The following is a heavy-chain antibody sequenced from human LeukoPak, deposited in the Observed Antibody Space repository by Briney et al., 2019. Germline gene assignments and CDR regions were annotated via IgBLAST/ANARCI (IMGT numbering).Heavy chain of an antibody. CDR2: IYHSGST. CDR3: ARAKYSNCFDY. V-gene: IGHV4-38-2*02. CDR1: GYSISSGYY. Sequence: SETLSLTCTVPGYSISSGYYWGWIRQPPGKGLEWIGSIYHSGSTYYNPSLKSRVTISVDTSKNQFSLKLSSVTAADTAVYYCARAKYSNCFDYWGQGTLVTVSS. J-gene: IGHJ4*02. D-gene: IGHD4-11*01.